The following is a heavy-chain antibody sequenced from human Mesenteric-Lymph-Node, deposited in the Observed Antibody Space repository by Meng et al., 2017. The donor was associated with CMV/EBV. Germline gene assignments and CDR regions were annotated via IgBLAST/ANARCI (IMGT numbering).Heavy chain of an antibody. CDR1: GGSINNYY. CDR2: IYYSGST. J-gene: IGHJ5*02. D-gene: IGHD3-22*01. Sequence: SETLSLTCTVSGGSINNYYWSWIRQPPEKGLEWIGYIYYSGSTNYNPSLKSRVTISVDTSRNQFSLRLNSVTAADTAVYYCAKYGSPYSFDPWGQRALVTVSS. V-gene: IGHV4-59*01. CDR3: AKYGSPYSFDP.